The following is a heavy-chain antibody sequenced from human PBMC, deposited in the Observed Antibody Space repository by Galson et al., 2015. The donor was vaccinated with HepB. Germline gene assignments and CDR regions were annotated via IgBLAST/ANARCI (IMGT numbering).Heavy chain of an antibody. Sequence: SVKVSCKASGYNFATYSITWVRQAPGQGLQWMGWINTYNQNTNYAQHLQGRVTMTTDTSTSTAYMELRSLRSDDTAVYYCARGALVVVVDATQNNWFAPWGQGTLITVSS. D-gene: IGHD2-15*01. J-gene: IGHJ5*02. CDR2: INTYNQNT. CDR1: GYNFATYS. CDR3: ARGALVVVVDATQNNWFAP. V-gene: IGHV1-18*01.